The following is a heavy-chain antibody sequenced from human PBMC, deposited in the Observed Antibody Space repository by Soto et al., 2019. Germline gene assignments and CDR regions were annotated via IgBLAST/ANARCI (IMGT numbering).Heavy chain of an antibody. CDR2: ISNSGRII. CDR1: GFTFSSFE. V-gene: IGHV3-48*03. Sequence: EVQLVESGGGLVQPGGSLKLSCAASGFTFSSFEMNWVRQAPGKGLEWVSYISNSGRIIYYADSVKGRFTISRDDAKNSLYLQMNSLRAEDTAVYYCARESGTSIAAAFDYWGQGTLVTVSS. J-gene: IGHJ4*02. CDR3: ARESGTSIAAAFDY. D-gene: IGHD6-6*01.